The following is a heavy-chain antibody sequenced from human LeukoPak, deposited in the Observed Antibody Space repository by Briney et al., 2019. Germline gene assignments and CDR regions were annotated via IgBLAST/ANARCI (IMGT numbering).Heavy chain of an antibody. J-gene: IGHJ4*02. CDR3: GRDRVVPAATFY. CDR1: GFTFSSYW. CDR2: INQLGNEK. Sequence: GGSLRPSCAASGFTFSSYWMSWIRQAPGRGLEWVANINQLGNEKNYVDSVNGRFTISRNNVDDSLYLEMNSLRVEDTAVYYCGRDRVVPAATFYWGQGVLVTVSS. V-gene: IGHV3-7*01. D-gene: IGHD2-2*01.